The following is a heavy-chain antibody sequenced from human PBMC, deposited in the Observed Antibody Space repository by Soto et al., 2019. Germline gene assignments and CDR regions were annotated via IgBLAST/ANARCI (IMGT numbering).Heavy chain of an antibody. CDR1: GFTFSSYG. Sequence: GGSLRLSCAASGFTFSSYGMNWVRQAPGKGLEWVSSISSSSSYIYYADSVKGRFTISRDNAKNSLYLQMNSLRAEDTAVYYCARAPYSSSWYADYWGQGTLVTVSS. CDR2: ISSSSSYI. J-gene: IGHJ4*02. D-gene: IGHD6-13*01. V-gene: IGHV3-21*01. CDR3: ARAPYSSSWYADY.